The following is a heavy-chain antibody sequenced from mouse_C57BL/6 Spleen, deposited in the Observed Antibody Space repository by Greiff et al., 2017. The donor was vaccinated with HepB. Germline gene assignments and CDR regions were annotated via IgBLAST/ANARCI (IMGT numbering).Heavy chain of an antibody. D-gene: IGHD1-1*01. CDR1: GFTFTDYY. Sequence: EVKVVESGGGLVQPGGSLSLSCAASGFTFTDYYMSWVRQPPGKALEWLGFIRNKANGYTTEYSASVKGRFTISRDHSQSILYLQMNALRAEDSATYYRARYYGSSYEAWFAYWGQGTLVTVSA. CDR3: ARYYGSSYEAWFAY. V-gene: IGHV7-3*01. CDR2: IRNKANGYTT. J-gene: IGHJ3*01.